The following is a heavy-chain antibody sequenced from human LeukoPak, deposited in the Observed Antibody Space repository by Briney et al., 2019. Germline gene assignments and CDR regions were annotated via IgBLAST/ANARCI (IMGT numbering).Heavy chain of an antibody. Sequence: SETLSLTCTVYGESFSGYYWTWIRQPPGKGLEWIGEISQSGSTNYNPSLKSRVTMSVDTSKKQFSLKLNSVTAADTAVYYCATSLIAADHAFDIWGQGTMVTVSS. V-gene: IGHV4-34*01. J-gene: IGHJ3*02. CDR3: ATSLIAADHAFDI. CDR2: ISQSGST. CDR1: GESFSGYY. D-gene: IGHD6-13*01.